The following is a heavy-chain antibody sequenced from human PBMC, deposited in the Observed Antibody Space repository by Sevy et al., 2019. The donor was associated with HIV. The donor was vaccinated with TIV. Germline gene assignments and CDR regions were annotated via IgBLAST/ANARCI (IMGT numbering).Heavy chain of an antibody. J-gene: IGHJ3*02. Sequence: GGSLRLSCAASGFTFSSYWMSWVRQAPGKGLEWVANIKQDGSEKYYVDSVKGRFTISRDNAKNSLYLQMNSLRAEDTAVYYCAREGNLAVAGIGAFDIWGQGTMVTVSS. V-gene: IGHV3-7*01. CDR1: GFTFSSYW. CDR2: IKQDGSEK. CDR3: AREGNLAVAGIGAFDI. D-gene: IGHD6-19*01.